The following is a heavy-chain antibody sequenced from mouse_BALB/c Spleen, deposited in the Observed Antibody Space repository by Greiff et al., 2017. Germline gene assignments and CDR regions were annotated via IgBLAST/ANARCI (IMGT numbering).Heavy chain of an antibody. CDR2: IYPGNVNT. CDR1: GYTFTSYY. V-gene: IGHV1S56*01. J-gene: IGHJ1*01. D-gene: IGHD1-1*01. CDR3: ARGGGSRNWYFDV. Sequence: QVQLQQSGPELVKPGASVRISCKASGYTFTSYYIHWVKQRPGQGLEWIGWIYPGNVNTKYNEKFKGKATLTADKSSSTAYMQLSSLTSEDSAVYFCARGGGSRNWYFDVWGAGTTVTVSS.